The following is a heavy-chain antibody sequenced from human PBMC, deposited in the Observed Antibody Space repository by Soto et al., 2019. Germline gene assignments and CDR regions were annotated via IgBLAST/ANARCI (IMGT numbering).Heavy chain of an antibody. V-gene: IGHV3-33*01. CDR3: ARSYSSAWFYFDY. Sequence: PGGSLRLSCAASGFTFSSYGIHWVRQAPGKGLEWVAVIWYDGSNKYYVDSVKGRFTISRDNSKNTLYLQMNSLRAVDLVLFYCARSYSSAWFYFDYWGQGTLVTVSS. CDR2: IWYDGSNK. D-gene: IGHD6-19*01. CDR1: GFTFSSYG. J-gene: IGHJ4*02.